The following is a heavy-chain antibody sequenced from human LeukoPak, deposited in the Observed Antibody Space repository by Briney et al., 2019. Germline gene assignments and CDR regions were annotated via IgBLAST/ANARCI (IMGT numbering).Heavy chain of an antibody. CDR2: IYHSGST. V-gene: IGHV4-30-2*01. Sequence: PSQTLSLTCAVSGGSISSGGYSWSWIRQPPGKGLEWIGYIYHSGSTYYNPSLKSRVTISVDRSKNQFSLKLSSVTAADTAVHYCARASSSWPYYFDYWGQGTLVTVSS. D-gene: IGHD6-13*01. J-gene: IGHJ4*02. CDR1: GGSISSGGYS. CDR3: ARASSSWPYYFDY.